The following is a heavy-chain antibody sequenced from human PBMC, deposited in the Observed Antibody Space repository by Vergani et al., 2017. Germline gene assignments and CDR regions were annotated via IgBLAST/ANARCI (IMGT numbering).Heavy chain of an antibody. D-gene: IGHD2-21*01. Sequence: EVQLLESGGGSAQPGESLRLSCVASGFTFTAHGLNWVRQAPGKGLEWVSGISGQNFRTHYADSVKGRFTISRDDYKNTVYLQINSLRAEDTALYYFADLYGDDGFSPFWGQGTLVTVSS. V-gene: IGHV3-23*01. CDR3: ADLYGDDGFSPF. CDR1: GFTFTAHG. J-gene: IGHJ4*02. CDR2: ISGQNFRT.